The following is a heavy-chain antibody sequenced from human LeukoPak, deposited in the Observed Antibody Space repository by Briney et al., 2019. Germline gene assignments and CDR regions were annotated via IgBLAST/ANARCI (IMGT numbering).Heavy chain of an antibody. CDR2: IIPIFGTA. J-gene: IGHJ4*02. V-gene: IGHV1-69*05. D-gene: IGHD3-3*01. Sequence: SVKVSCKASGGTFSSYAISWVRQAPGQGLEWMGGIIPIFGTANYAQKFQGRVTITTDESTSTAYMELSSLRSEDTAVYYCARGGGALRFFPSVWGQGTLVTVSS. CDR1: GGTFSSYA. CDR3: ARGGGALRFFPSV.